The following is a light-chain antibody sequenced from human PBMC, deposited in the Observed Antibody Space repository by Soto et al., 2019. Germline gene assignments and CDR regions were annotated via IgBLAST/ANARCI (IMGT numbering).Light chain of an antibody. J-gene: IGLJ1*01. CDR1: KNDIGVYDF. CDR2: EVV. V-gene: IGLV2-8*01. CDR3: KSYAGSNTYV. Sequence: QSVLTQPPCASVSPGQSVTISRTGTKNDIGVYDFVSLYQHHPGKAPRLTIYEVVQRPSGVPDRFSGSKSGNTASLTVSGLQAADEADYFCKSYAGSNTYVFGSGTKVTVL.